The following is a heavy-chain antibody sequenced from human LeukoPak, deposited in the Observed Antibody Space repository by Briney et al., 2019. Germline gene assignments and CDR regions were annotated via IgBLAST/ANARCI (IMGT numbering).Heavy chain of an antibody. CDR1: GYSFTSYG. D-gene: IGHD7-27*01. CDR3: ASVLTGDAFDI. CDR2: ISVYNGRT. V-gene: IGHV1-18*01. J-gene: IGHJ3*02. Sequence: ASVKVSCKASGYSFTSYGISWVRQAPGQGLEWMGWISVYNGRTNYAQKFQGRVTMTRDTSISTAYMELTRLTSDDTALYYCASVLTGDAFDIWGQGTMVTVSS.